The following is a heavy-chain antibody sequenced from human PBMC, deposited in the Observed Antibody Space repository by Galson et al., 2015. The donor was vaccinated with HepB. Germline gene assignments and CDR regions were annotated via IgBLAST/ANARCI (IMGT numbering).Heavy chain of an antibody. Sequence: LRLSCAASGFTFGRHSMNWVRQAPGKGLEWISYIRSDSGVTKYPDSVKGRFTISRDNARNSLYLQMNSLRDEDTAVYYCAGGLGSASYSDHRFDPWGQGTLVTVSS. D-gene: IGHD3-10*01. J-gene: IGHJ5*02. V-gene: IGHV3-48*02. CDR2: IRSDSGVT. CDR1: GFTFGRHS. CDR3: AGGLGSASYSDHRFDP.